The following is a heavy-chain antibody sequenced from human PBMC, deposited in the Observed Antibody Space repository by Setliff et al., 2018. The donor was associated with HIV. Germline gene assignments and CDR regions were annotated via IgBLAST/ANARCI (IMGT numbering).Heavy chain of an antibody. CDR2: INPSGGST. CDR3: ARDYYYYGSGSFGLDY. Sequence: ASVKVSCKASGYSFTSYYMHWVRQAPGQGLEWMGIINPSGGSTSYAQKYQGRVTMTRDTSTSTAYMELSSLRSEDTAVYYCARDYYYYGSGSFGLDYWGQGTPVTVSS. D-gene: IGHD3-10*01. V-gene: IGHV1-46*01. J-gene: IGHJ4*02. CDR1: GYSFTSYY.